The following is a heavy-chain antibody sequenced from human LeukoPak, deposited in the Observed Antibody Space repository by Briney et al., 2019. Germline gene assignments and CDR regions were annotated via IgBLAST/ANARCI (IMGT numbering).Heavy chain of an antibody. Sequence: SETLSLTCTVSGGSISSSSYYWGWIRQPPGKGLEWIGSIYYSGSTYYNPSLQSRVTISVDTAKNQFSLTLTSVTAAGPVLYYCARRSLYYLDYWGQGTLVTVSS. CDR2: IYYSGST. CDR1: GGSISSSSYY. V-gene: IGHV4-39*01. J-gene: IGHJ4*02. CDR3: ARRSLYYLDY.